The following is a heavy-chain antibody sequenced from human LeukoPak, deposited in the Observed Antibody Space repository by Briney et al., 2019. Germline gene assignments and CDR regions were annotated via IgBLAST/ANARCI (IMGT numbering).Heavy chain of an antibody. D-gene: IGHD6-13*01. Sequence: SETLSLTCTASGASITSGTYYWSWIRQPAGKGLECIGRLYTSGRTNYNPSLKSRVTISVDTSKNQFSLKLSSVTAADTAVYYCARGVYSSSWPYYYYYMDVWGKGTTVTVSS. J-gene: IGHJ6*03. CDR2: LYTSGRT. CDR3: ARGVYSSSWPYYYYYMDV. CDR1: GASITSGTYY. V-gene: IGHV4-61*02.